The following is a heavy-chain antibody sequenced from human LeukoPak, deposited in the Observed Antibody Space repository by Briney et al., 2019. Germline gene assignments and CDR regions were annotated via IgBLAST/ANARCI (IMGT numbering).Heavy chain of an antibody. CDR2: IYYSGST. V-gene: IGHV4-30-4*08. Sequence: PSQTLSLTCTVSGGSISSGDYYWSWIRQPPGKVLEWIGYIYYSGSTYYNPSLKSRVTISVDTSKNQFSLKLSSVTAADTALYYCARVLYDSSGYYSFPFVYWGQGTIVTVSS. J-gene: IGHJ4*02. CDR1: GGSISSGDYY. CDR3: ARVLYDSSGYYSFPFVY. D-gene: IGHD3-22*01.